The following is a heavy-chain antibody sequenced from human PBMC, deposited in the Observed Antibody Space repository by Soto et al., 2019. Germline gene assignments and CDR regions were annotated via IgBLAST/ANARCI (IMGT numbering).Heavy chain of an antibody. Sequence: GGSLRLSCVASGFTFGSYAMGWVRQAPGTGLEWVSTIGRVGGGTHFADSVQGRFTISRDDSKSTLYLQMNSLRVDDTAIYYCAKRSVTDTFYFDSWGQGTLVTVSS. CDR2: IGRVGGGT. D-gene: IGHD6-19*01. V-gene: IGHV3-23*01. CDR3: AKRSVTDTFYFDS. CDR1: GFTFGSYA. J-gene: IGHJ4*02.